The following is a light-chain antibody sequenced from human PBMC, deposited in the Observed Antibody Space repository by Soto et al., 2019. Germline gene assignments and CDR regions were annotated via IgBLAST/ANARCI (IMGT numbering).Light chain of an antibody. CDR2: DAS. Sequence: EIVLTQSPDTLSLSPGERATLSCRASQSVRAYLAWYQQKPGQAPRLLIYDASNRATGIPARFSGSGSGTDFTLTISNLEPEDFAVYYCQQRSSWPLTFGGGTKVEIK. V-gene: IGKV3-11*01. CDR1: QSVRAY. CDR3: QQRSSWPLT. J-gene: IGKJ4*01.